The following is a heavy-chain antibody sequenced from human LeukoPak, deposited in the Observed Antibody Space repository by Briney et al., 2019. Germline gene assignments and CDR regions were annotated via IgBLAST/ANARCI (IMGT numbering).Heavy chain of an antibody. J-gene: IGHJ6*02. D-gene: IGHD3-22*01. CDR3: AKAKAVVVMNGYYYGMDV. CDR1: GFTFSSYA. V-gene: IGHV3-30-3*01. Sequence: HPGGSLRLSCAASGFTFSSYAMHWVRQAPGKGLEWVAVISYDGSNKYYADSVKGRFTISRDNSKNTLYLQMNSLRAEDTAVYYCAKAKAVVVMNGYYYGMDVWGQGTTVTVSS. CDR2: ISYDGSNK.